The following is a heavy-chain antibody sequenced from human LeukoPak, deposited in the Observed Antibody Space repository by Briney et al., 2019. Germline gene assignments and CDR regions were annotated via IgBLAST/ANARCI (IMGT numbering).Heavy chain of an antibody. CDR1: GGSISSYY. CDR2: IYYSGST. V-gene: IGHV4-59*08. CDR3: ASQGDGYNPFNY. J-gene: IGHJ4*02. D-gene: IGHD5-24*01. Sequence: PSETLSLTCTVSGGSISSYYWSWIRQPPGKGLEWIGYIYYSGSTNYNPSLKSRVTISINTSKNQFSLKLSSVTAADTAVYYCASQGDGYNPFNYWGQGTLVTVSS.